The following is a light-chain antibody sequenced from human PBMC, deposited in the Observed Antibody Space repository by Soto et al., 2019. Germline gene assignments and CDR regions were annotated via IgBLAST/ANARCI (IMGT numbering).Light chain of an antibody. CDR3: QQSSSSPIT. J-gene: IGKJ5*01. V-gene: IGKV3-20*01. Sequence: EILSTQSPGALSLPPVPRATLSCRSSQSVSSSYLAWYQQKPGQAPRLLMYAASSRATGIPDRFSGSGSGTDFTLTISRLEAEDFAVYYCQQSSSSPITFGTGTRLEIK. CDR1: QSVSSSY. CDR2: AAS.